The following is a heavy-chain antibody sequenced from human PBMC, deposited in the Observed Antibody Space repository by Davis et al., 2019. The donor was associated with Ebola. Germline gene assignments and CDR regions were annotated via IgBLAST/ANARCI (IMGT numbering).Heavy chain of an antibody. CDR1: GFIFSNFG. CDR2: IWYDGDNK. Sequence: PGGSLRLSCVASGFIFSNFGMHWVRQAPGKGLEWVAVIWYDGDNKYYADSVKGRFTISRDNSKNTLYLQMNSLRAEDSALYYCAKGFNSGYDFVAFDIWGQGTMVTVSS. D-gene: IGHD5-12*01. V-gene: IGHV3-33*06. J-gene: IGHJ3*02. CDR3: AKGFNSGYDFVAFDI.